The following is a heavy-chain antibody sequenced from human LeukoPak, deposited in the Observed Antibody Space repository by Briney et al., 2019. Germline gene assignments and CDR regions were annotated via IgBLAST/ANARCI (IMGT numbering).Heavy chain of an antibody. CDR1: GYTFTSYG. V-gene: IGHV1-18*01. D-gene: IGHD5-18*01. CDR2: ISAYNGNT. CDR3: ARVNTAMTNYLVRYFDY. J-gene: IGHJ4*02. Sequence: ASVKVSCKASGYTFTSYGISWVRQAPGQGLEWMGWISAYNGNTNYAQKLQGRVTMTTDTSTSTAYMELRSLRSDDTAVYYCARVNTAMTNYLVRYFDYWGQGTLVAVSS.